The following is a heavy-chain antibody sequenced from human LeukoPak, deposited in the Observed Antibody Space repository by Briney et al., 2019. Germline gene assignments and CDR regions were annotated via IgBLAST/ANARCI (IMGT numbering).Heavy chain of an antibody. CDR1: GGSISSHN. J-gene: IGHJ4*02. CDR3: ARNDGRYFDY. D-gene: IGHD1-1*01. CDR2: ISYSGTT. Sequence: SETLSLTCTVSGGSISSHNWSWNRQTPGKGLEWIGYISYSGTTNYNPSLKSPVTISVDTSKNQFSPKLRSVTPADTAVYYCARNDGRYFDYWGQGTLVTVSS. V-gene: IGHV4-59*08.